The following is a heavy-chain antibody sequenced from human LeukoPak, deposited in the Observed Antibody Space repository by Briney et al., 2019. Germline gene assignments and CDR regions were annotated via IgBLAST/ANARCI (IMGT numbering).Heavy chain of an antibody. Sequence: SETLPLTCTVSGGSISSYYWGWIRQPPGKGLEWIGSIYYSGSTYYNPSLKSRVTISVDTSKSQISLKLRSVTAADTAMYYCARLWSGYRPPDYWGQGTLVTVSS. J-gene: IGHJ4*02. CDR3: ARLWSGYRPPDY. CDR2: IYYSGST. CDR1: GGSISSYY. D-gene: IGHD3-3*01. V-gene: IGHV4-39*01.